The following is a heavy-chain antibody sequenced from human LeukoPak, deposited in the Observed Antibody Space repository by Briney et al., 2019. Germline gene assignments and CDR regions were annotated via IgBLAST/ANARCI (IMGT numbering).Heavy chain of an antibody. V-gene: IGHV3-30-3*01. CDR1: GFTFSSYA. Sequence: GGSLRLSCAASGFTFSSYAVHWVRQAPGKGLEWVAVISYDGSNKYYADSVKGRFTISRDNSKNTLYLQMNSLRAEDTAVYYCARDDYDFWSGQYYYYGMDVWGQGTTVTVSS. J-gene: IGHJ6*02. D-gene: IGHD3-3*01. CDR3: ARDDYDFWSGQYYYYGMDV. CDR2: ISYDGSNK.